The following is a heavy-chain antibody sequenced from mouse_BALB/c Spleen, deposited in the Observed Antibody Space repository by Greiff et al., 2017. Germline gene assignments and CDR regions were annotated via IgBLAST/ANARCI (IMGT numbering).Heavy chain of an antibody. CDR1: GFSLTSYG. Sequence: VKLVESGPDLVAPSQSLSITCTVSGFSLTSYGVHWVRQPPGKGLEWLVVIWSDGSTTYNSALKSRLSISKDNSKSQVFLKMNSLQTDDTAMYYCARHEGYDYAWFAYWGQGTLVTVSA. CDR2: IWSDGST. D-gene: IGHD2-4*01. V-gene: IGHV2-6-2*01. J-gene: IGHJ3*01. CDR3: ARHEGYDYAWFAY.